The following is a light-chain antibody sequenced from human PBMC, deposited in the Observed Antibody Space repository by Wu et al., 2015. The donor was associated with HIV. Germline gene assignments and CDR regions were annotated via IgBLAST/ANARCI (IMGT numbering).Light chain of an antibody. V-gene: IGKV1-17*03. CDR2: GAS. J-gene: IGKJ3*01. CDR1: QDISNF. CDR3: LQHHTWPPT. Sequence: DIQMTQSPSVKSASVGDRVTITCRASQDISNFLAWFQLKPGKVPKRLIYGASNLQSGVSSRFGGSGSGTEFTLTISSLQPEDFGTYYCLQHHTWPPTFGPGTKVDMK.